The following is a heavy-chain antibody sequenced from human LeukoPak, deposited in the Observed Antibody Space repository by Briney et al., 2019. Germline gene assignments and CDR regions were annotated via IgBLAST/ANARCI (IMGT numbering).Heavy chain of an antibody. CDR3: ASIAVVVAATHYFDY. J-gene: IGHJ4*02. CDR2: IYYSGST. D-gene: IGHD2-15*01. Sequence: PSETLSLTCTVSGGSMSTYYWAWIRQPPGKGLEWIGYIYYSGSTNYNPSLKSRVTMSVDTSKNQFSLKLSSVTAADTAVYYCASIAVVVAATHYFDYWGQGTLVTVSS. V-gene: IGHV4-59*12. CDR1: GGSMSTYY.